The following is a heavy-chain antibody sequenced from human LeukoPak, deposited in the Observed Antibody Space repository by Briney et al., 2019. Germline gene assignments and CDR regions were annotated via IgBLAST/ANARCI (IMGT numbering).Heavy chain of an antibody. V-gene: IGHV1-2*02. D-gene: IGHD5-12*01. J-gene: IGHJ6*03. Sequence: ASVKVSFKASGYTFTVYYMHWVRQAPGQGRGWMGWINPNSGGTNYAQKFQGRVTMTRDTSISTAYMELSRLRSDDTAVYYCARNGDVVATHIGDYYYYMDVWGKGTTVTVSS. CDR2: INPNSGGT. CDR3: ARNGDVVATHIGDYYYYMDV. CDR1: GYTFTVYY.